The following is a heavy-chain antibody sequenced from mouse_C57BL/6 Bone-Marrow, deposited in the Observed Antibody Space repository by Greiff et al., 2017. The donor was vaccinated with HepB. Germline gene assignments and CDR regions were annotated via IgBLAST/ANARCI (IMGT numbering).Heavy chain of an antibody. Sequence: VKLLESGAELVKPGASVKLSCKASGYTFTSYWMHWVKQRPGRGLEWIGRIDPNSGGTKYNEKFKSKATLTVDKPSSTAYMQLSSLTSEDSAVYYCARPGWLLRTTRYFDVWGTGTTVTVSS. V-gene: IGHV1-72*01. CDR2: IDPNSGGT. J-gene: IGHJ1*03. CDR3: ARPGWLLRTTRYFDV. D-gene: IGHD2-3*01. CDR1: GYTFTSYW.